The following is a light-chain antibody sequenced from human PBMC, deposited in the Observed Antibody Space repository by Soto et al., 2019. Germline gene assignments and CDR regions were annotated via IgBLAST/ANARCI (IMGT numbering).Light chain of an antibody. Sequence: QSVLTQPPSASGTPGQRVTISCSGSRSNIGSNTVNWYQQLPGTAPKLLIYDTNQRPSGVPDRFSGSNSGTSASLAISGLQSEDEADYYCAAWDDSLNVVLFGGGTKLTVL. CDR2: DTN. CDR3: AAWDDSLNVVL. CDR1: RSNIGSNT. V-gene: IGLV1-44*01. J-gene: IGLJ2*01.